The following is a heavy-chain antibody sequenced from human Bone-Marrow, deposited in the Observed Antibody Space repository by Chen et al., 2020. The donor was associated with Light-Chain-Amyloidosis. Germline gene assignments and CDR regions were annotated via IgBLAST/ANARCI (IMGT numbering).Heavy chain of an antibody. D-gene: IGHD1-26*01. Sequence: EMPWVDSGGGFVQPGGSLTLSCAAAGFTFNSDWITWVRQVPGKGPEWVANMNRVGSKSYYVDSVQGRFIISRDNAKNSLFLQMTNVRAEDTAVYYCARDINPAYTGMYYDAFDVWGHGTMVTVSS. CDR2: MNRVGSKS. CDR3: ARDINPAYTGMYYDAFDV. J-gene: IGHJ3*01. CDR1: GFTFNSDW. V-gene: IGHV3-7*03.